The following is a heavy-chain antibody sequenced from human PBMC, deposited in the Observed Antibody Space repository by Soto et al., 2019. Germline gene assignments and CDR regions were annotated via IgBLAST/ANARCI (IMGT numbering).Heavy chain of an antibody. D-gene: IGHD6-6*01. Sequence: GGSLRLSCAASGFTFSSYAMYWVRQAPGKGLEWVAVISYDGSNKYYADSVKGRFTISRDNSKNTLYLQMNSLRAEDTAVYYCARGKQEYSSSSVLDYWGQGTLVTVSS. V-gene: IGHV3-30-3*01. CDR3: ARGKQEYSSSSVLDY. J-gene: IGHJ4*02. CDR2: ISYDGSNK. CDR1: GFTFSSYA.